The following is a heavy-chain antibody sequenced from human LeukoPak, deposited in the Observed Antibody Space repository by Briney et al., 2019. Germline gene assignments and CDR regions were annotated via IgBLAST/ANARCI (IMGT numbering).Heavy chain of an antibody. J-gene: IGHJ4*02. Sequence: GGSLRLSCAASGFTFSSYAMTWVRQAPGKGLEWVLAISGSGGSTYYADSVKGRFTISRDNSKNTLYLQMNSLRAEDTAVYYCAKDPHSMITFGGVIAPPSDYWGQGTLVTVSS. CDR1: GFTFSSYA. D-gene: IGHD3-16*02. CDR2: ISGSGGST. V-gene: IGHV3-23*01. CDR3: AKDPHSMITFGGVIAPPSDY.